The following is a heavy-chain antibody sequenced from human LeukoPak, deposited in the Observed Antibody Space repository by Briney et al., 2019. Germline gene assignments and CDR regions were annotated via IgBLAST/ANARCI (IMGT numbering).Heavy chain of an antibody. V-gene: IGHV3-53*01. Sequence: PGGPLRLSCAASGFSVSSTYMNWVRQAPGKGLEWVSLISTGGTTYYADSVKGRFTISRDNSKNTLYLQMSSLRAEDTAVYYCTRYYDSSGPSSRGAFDIWGQGTMVTVSS. D-gene: IGHD3-22*01. CDR3: TRYYDSSGPSSRGAFDI. CDR1: GFSVSSTY. CDR2: ISTGGTT. J-gene: IGHJ3*02.